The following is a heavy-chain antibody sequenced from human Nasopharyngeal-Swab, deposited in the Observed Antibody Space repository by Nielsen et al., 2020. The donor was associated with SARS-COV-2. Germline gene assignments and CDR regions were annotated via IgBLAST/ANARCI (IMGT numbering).Heavy chain of an antibody. Sequence: GESLKISCAASGFTFSSYGMHWVRQAPGKGLEWVAVIWYDGSNKYYADSVKGRFTISRDNSKNTLNLQMNSLRAEDTAVYYCASLRFLEWLVFPPLDADAFDIWGQGTMVTVSS. CDR3: ASLRFLEWLVFPPLDADAFDI. D-gene: IGHD3-3*01. CDR1: GFTFSSYG. J-gene: IGHJ3*02. V-gene: IGHV3-33*01. CDR2: IWYDGSNK.